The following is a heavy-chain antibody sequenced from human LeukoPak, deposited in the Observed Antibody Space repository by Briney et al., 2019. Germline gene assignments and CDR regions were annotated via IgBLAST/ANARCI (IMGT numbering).Heavy chain of an antibody. V-gene: IGHV3-7*01. Sequence: GGSLRLSCAASGFTFSSYWMSWVRQAPGKGLEWVANIKQDGSEKYYVDSVKGRFTISRDNAKNSLYLQMNSLRAEDTAVYYCATVGGSRWYGFSDYWGQGTLVTVSS. CDR2: IKQDGSEK. CDR3: ATVGGSRWYGFSDY. D-gene: IGHD6-13*01. J-gene: IGHJ4*02. CDR1: GFTFSSYW.